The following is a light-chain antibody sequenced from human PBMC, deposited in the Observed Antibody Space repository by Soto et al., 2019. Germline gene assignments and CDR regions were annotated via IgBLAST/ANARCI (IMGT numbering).Light chain of an antibody. J-gene: IGLJ3*02. CDR1: SSNIGTNY. V-gene: IGLV1-47*01. CDR2: RNN. CDR3: AAYDDSLSGWV. Sequence: QSVLTQPPSASGTPGQRGTISCSGSSSNIGTNYVYWYQQLPGTAPKLLIYRNNQRPSGVPDRFSGSKSGTSASLAISGLRSEDEADYYCAAYDDSLSGWVFGGGTKLTVL.